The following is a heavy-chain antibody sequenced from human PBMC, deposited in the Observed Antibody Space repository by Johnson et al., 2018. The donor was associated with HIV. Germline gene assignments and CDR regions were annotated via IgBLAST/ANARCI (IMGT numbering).Heavy chain of an antibody. CDR3: VRDRSTYSGSYYGWDAFAL. J-gene: IGHJ3*01. V-gene: IGHV3-7*01. CDR2: IKQDGSEK. D-gene: IGHD1-26*01. Sequence: VQLVESGGGLVQPGGSLRLSCAASGFTFSNYWMSWVRQAPGKGLEWVANIKQDGSEKFYADSVKGRFTISRDNSKNTLYLQMNSLRAEDTAVYYCVRDRSTYSGSYYGWDAFALWGQGTMVTVSS. CDR1: GFTFSNYW.